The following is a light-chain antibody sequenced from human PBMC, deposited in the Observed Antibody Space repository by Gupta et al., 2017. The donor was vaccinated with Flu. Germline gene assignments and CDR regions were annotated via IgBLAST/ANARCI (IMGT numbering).Light chain of an antibody. J-gene: IGLJ3*02. CDR1: SGSVSSRNY. CDR3: LQYMSSGIWV. V-gene: IGLV8-61*01. CDR2: KID. Sequence: QTVVTQEPSLSVSPGETVTLTCGLTSGSVSSRNYPAWFQQTPGQALRLLFYKIDSRSAVVPSRFSGSILGNTAALTVTGAEADEDSDYHCLQYMSSGIWVFGGGTKLTVL.